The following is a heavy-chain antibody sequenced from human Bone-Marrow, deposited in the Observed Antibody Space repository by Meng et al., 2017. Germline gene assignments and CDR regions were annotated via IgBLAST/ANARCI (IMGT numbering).Heavy chain of an antibody. CDR3: ARERYYYGSGSYIDAFDI. CDR2: IYTSGST. CDR1: GGSISSYY. J-gene: IGHJ3*02. D-gene: IGHD3-10*01. Sequence: SETLSLTCTVSGGSISSYYWSWIRQPAGKGLEWIGRIYTSGSTNYNPSLKSRVTMSVDTSKNQFPLKLSSVTTADTAVYYCARERYYYGSGSYIDAFDIWGQGTMVTVSS. V-gene: IGHV4-4*07.